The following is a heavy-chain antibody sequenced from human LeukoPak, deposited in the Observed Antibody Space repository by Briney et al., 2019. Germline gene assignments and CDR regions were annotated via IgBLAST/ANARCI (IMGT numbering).Heavy chain of an antibody. J-gene: IGHJ4*02. CDR1: GGSFSGYY. D-gene: IGHD1-26*01. V-gene: IGHV4-59*01. Sequence: SETLSLTCAVYGGSFSGYYWSWIRQPPGEGLEWIGYIYYSGSTNYNPSLKSRVTISVDTSKNQFSLKLSSVTAADTAVYYCARARVGATTLAFEYWGQGTLVTVSS. CDR2: IYYSGST. CDR3: ARARVGATTLAFEY.